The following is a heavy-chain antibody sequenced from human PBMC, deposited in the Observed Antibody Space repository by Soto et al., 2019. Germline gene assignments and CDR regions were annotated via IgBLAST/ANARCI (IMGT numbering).Heavy chain of an antibody. CDR1: GFNFGVFG. V-gene: IGHV3-30*03. D-gene: IGHD6-19*01. Sequence: AVGSLRLSCAAYGFNFGVFGMHWVRQAPGKGLEWLSVLSYEGSEEYYADSVRGRFTISRDNSKNTLFLQMDSLRVDDTGVYYCALTRRSSLLEVAGPGFEYWGHRTLVTVSS. J-gene: IGHJ4*01. CDR3: ALTRRSSLLEVAGPGFEY. CDR2: LSYEGSEE.